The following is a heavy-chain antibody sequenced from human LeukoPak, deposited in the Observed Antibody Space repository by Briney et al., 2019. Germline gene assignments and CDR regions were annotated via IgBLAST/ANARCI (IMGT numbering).Heavy chain of an antibody. V-gene: IGHV1-18*01. Sequence: LRASVKVSCKASRYTFTNYGITWVRQAPGQGLEWLGCISAYNGNAHSAQKFQGRVTMTTDSSTSTAYMELRSLRSDDTAVYYCARDPPPFQHWGQGTLVTVSS. CDR3: ARDPPPFQH. J-gene: IGHJ1*01. CDR2: ISAYNGNA. CDR1: RYTFTNYG.